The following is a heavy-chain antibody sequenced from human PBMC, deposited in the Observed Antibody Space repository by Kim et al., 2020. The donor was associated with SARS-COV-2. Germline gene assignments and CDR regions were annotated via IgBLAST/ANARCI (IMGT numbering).Heavy chain of an antibody. Sequence: RDYVDPVKGRFTISRDYSKNTLYLQMNSLRAEDTAVYYCARDVTGSFDYWGQGTLVTVSS. J-gene: IGHJ4*02. CDR3: ARDVTGSFDY. CDR2: R. V-gene: IGHV3-30*01. D-gene: IGHD1-1*01.